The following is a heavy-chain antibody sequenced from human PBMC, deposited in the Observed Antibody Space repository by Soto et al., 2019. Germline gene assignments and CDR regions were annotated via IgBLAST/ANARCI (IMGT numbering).Heavy chain of an antibody. D-gene: IGHD6-19*01. CDR1: GYTFTSYG. CDR2: ISAYNGNT. J-gene: IGHJ4*02. CDR3: ARDRWVAVAGDYRTIFDY. Sequence: QVQLVQSGAEVKKPGASVKVSCKASGYTFTSYGISWVRQAPGQGLEWMGWISAYNGNTNYAQKLQGRVTMTTDTSTSTAYMELRSLRSDDTAVYYCARDRWVAVAGDYRTIFDYWGQGTLVTVSS. V-gene: IGHV1-18*01.